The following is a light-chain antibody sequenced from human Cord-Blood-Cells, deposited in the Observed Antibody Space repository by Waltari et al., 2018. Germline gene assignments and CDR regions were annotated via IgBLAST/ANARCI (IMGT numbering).Light chain of an antibody. CDR2: WAS. CDR3: QQYDSMPYT. CDR1: QSVLYSSNNKNY. Sequence: DIVRTQSPVSLAVSMGERATMNCKSSQSVLYSSNNKNYLAWYQQKPGQPPKLLIYWASTRESGVPDRFSGSGSGTDFTLTISSLQAEDGTVDYCQQYDSMPYTFGQGTKLESK. J-gene: IGKJ2*01. V-gene: IGKV4-1*01.